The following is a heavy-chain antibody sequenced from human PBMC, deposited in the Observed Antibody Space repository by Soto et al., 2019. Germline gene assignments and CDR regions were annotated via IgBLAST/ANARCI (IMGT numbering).Heavy chain of an antibody. V-gene: IGHV3-9*01. CDR1: GFTFHEYA. CDR2: ISLDGDTI. J-gene: IGHJ6*02. D-gene: IGHD5-12*01. CDR3: TKGGYDLIYYFGMDV. Sequence: EVQLIESGGGWVQPGTSLRVSCAASGFTFHEYAMHWVRQAPGKGLEWVSGISLDGDTIAYADSVQGRFTVFRDNAKNSLYLQMNSLRAEDTALYYCTKGGYDLIYYFGMDVWGQGTTVTVSS.